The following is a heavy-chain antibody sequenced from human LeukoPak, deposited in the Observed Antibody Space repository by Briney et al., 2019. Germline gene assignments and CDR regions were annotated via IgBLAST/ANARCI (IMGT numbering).Heavy chain of an antibody. CDR2: INPNSGGT. V-gene: IGHV1-2*02. Sequence: ASVKVSCKASGYTFTGYYMHWVRQAPGQGLEWMGWINPNSGGTNYAQKFQGRVTMTRDTSISTAYMELGRLRSDDTAVYYCAREGGDSSGSTHFDYWGQGTLVTVSS. CDR1: GYTFTGYY. D-gene: IGHD6-19*01. CDR3: AREGGDSSGSTHFDY. J-gene: IGHJ4*02.